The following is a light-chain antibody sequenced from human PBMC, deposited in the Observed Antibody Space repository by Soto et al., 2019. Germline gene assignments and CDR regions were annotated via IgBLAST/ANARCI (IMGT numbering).Light chain of an antibody. CDR1: HSVSSR. V-gene: IGKV3-15*01. J-gene: IGKJ4*01. Sequence: EIVMTQSPATLSVSPGERATLSCRASHSVSSRLAWYQQKPGQAPRHLIYGASTRATGLPARFSGSGSGTEFTLTISSLQSEDFAVYYCQHYTNWPLTFGGGTKVEIK. CDR3: QHYTNWPLT. CDR2: GAS.